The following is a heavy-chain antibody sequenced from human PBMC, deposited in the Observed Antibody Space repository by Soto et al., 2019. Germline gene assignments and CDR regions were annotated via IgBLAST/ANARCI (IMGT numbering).Heavy chain of an antibody. CDR1: VGSISIGDYY. Sequence: SETLSLTCTVSVGSISIGDYYRSWIRQPPGKGLEWIGYIYCSGSTYYNPSLKSRVTISVDTSKNQCSLKLSSVTAADTAVYYCAREGVHCSSTSCYTGWGQGTMVTVSS. CDR3: AREGVHCSSTSCYTG. V-gene: IGHV4-30-4*08. D-gene: IGHD2-2*02. J-gene: IGHJ4*02. CDR2: IYCSGST.